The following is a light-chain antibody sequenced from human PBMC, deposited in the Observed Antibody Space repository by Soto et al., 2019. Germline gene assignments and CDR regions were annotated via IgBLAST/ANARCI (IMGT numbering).Light chain of an antibody. Sequence: DFHMTQSPSTLSASVGDRVTITCRTSQSVYSWLAWYQQKPGKAPKLLIFDDSILQSGVPSRFNGSASGTEFTLAISSVQLDDFATYYCQRYGGLYTFGQGTKLEIK. CDR1: QSVYSW. CDR3: QRYGGLYT. J-gene: IGKJ2*01. V-gene: IGKV1-5*01. CDR2: DDS.